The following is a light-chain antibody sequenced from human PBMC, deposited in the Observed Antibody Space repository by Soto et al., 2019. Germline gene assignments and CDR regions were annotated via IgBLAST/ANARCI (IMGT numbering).Light chain of an antibody. Sequence: QSALTQPASVSGSPGQSITISCTGTSSDVGGYNYVSWYQQHPGKAPKLMIYDVSNRPSGVSNRFSGSKSGNTASLTISGLQAEDEADYYFSSYTSSSTVVFGGGTKLTAL. CDR1: SSDVGGYNY. J-gene: IGLJ2*01. CDR2: DVS. CDR3: SSYTSSSTVV. V-gene: IGLV2-14*01.